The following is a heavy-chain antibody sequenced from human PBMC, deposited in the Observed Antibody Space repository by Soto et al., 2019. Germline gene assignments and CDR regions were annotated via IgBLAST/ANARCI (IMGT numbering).Heavy chain of an antibody. CDR1: GSPFTSHS. CDR3: ARALAKVGGSAGFDY. Sequence: XSVKIAYKPTGSPFTSHSMNSVRQAPGQGFEWMGWINPKSGGTNSQQKFQGRVTMPRDTDLSTVYTSLTRLTYDDTAVYYCARALAKVGGSAGFDYWGQGSMVT. D-gene: IGHD1-26*01. V-gene: IGHV1-2*02. CDR2: INPKSGGT. J-gene: IGHJ4*02.